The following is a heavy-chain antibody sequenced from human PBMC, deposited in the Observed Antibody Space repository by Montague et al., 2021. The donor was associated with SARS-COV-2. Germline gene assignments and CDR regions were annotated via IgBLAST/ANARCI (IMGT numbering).Heavy chain of an antibody. CDR3: ARVLGGYYGMDV. D-gene: IGHD2/OR15-2a*01. V-gene: IGHV3-30-3*01. CDR2: ISYDGSNK. J-gene: IGHJ6*02. Sequence: SLRLSCAASGFTFSSYAMHWVRQAPGKGLEGVAVISYDGSNKYYADSVKGRFTISRDNSKNTLYLQMNSLRAEYTAVYYCARVLGGYYGMDVWDQGTTVTVSS. CDR1: GFTFSSYA.